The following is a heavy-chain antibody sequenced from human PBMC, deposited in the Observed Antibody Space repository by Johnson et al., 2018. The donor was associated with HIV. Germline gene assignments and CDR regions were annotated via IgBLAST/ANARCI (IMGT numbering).Heavy chain of an antibody. D-gene: IGHD2-21*01. J-gene: IGHJ3*02. CDR3: AKGEGYCSGDCLDAFDI. CDR2: ISGSGGST. CDR1: GFTFNNYA. V-gene: IGHV3-23*04. Sequence: EVQLVESGGGVVQPGRSLRLSCAASGFTFNNYAMSWVRQAPGKGLVSVLAISGSGGSTYYADSVKGRFTLSRDNSKNTLYLQMNSLRAEDTAAYDCAKGEGYCSGDCLDAFDIWGQGTVVTVSS.